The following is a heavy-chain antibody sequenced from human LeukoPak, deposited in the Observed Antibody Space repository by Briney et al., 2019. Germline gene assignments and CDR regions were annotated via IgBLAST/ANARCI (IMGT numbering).Heavy chain of an antibody. D-gene: IGHD5-18*01. CDR1: GYSISSGYY. CDR3: ARARGYSYGYPDY. J-gene: IGHJ4*02. CDR2: IYHSGST. V-gene: IGHV4-38-2*02. Sequence: SETLSLTCTVSGYSISSGYYWGWIRQPPGKGLEWIGSIYHSGSTYYNPSLKSRVTISVDTSKNQFSLKLSSVTAADTAVYYCARARGYSYGYPDYWGQGTLVTVSS.